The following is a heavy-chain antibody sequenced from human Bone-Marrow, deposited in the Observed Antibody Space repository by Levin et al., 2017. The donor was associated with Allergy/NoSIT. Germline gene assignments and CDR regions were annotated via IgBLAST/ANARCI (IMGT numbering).Heavy chain of an antibody. Sequence: GESLKISCAASGFTFSSFGMHWVRQAPGKGLEWVAVIRHDGNNKYYVDSVKGRFTVSRDNSKDTLYLQMNSLRAEDTAVYYCARDFYSGGNSGKFDYWGQGTLVTVSS. CDR1: GFTFSSFG. V-gene: IGHV3-33*01. CDR3: ARDFYSGGNSGKFDY. J-gene: IGHJ4*02. CDR2: IRHDGNNK. D-gene: IGHD4-23*01.